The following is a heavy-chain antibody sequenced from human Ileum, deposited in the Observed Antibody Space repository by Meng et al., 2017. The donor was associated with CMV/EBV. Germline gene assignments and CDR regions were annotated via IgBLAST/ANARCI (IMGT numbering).Heavy chain of an antibody. CDR1: GYSFTSHY. V-gene: IGHV1-46*01. CDR3: ARDNSASDSSWWFDP. Sequence: SGYSFTSHYMHWLRQAPGQGPEWMGVINPSGDSTYYAQKFQGRVTMTRDTSTRTDYMEVTSLRSDDTAIYYCARDNSASDSSWWFDPWGQGTLVTVS. J-gene: IGHJ5*02. D-gene: IGHD1-26*01. CDR2: INPSGDST.